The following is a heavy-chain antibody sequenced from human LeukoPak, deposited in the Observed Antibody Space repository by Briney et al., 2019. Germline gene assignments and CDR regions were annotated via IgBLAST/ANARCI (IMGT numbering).Heavy chain of an antibody. CDR2: INPSGGST. CDR3: AKTYYDILTGYGGPYYMDV. D-gene: IGHD3-9*01. V-gene: IGHV1-46*01. J-gene: IGHJ6*03. CDR1: GYTFTSYY. Sequence: ASVKVSCKASGYTFTSYYMHWVRQAPGQGLEWMGIINPSGGSTSYAQKFQGRVTMTRDTSISTAYMELSRLRSDDTAVYYCAKTYYDILTGYGGPYYMDVWGKGTTVTVSS.